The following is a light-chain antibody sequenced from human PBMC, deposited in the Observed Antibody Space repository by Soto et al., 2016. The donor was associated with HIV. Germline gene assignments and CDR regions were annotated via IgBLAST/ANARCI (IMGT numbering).Light chain of an antibody. CDR3: QVWDINTDHWV. Sequence: SYVLTQPPSVSEAPGKTAEIACGGDNIGSKTVHWYQQKPGQAPVLVVFDDDNRPSGIPERFSGSNFGNTATLTISGVEAGDEADYYCQVWDINTDHWVFGGGTKLTV. J-gene: IGLJ3*02. CDR2: DDD. V-gene: IGLV3-21*03. CDR1: NIGSKT.